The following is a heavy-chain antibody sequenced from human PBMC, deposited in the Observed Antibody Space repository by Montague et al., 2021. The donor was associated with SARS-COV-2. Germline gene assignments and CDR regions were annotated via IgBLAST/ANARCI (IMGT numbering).Heavy chain of an antibody. CDR1: GDSVARTSAS. J-gene: IGHJ3*01. V-gene: IGHV6-1*01. CDR2: TYHKSWWRS. Sequence: CAISGDSVARTSASSNWIRQSPSRGFEWLGRTYHKSWWRSQYPGSLESRITISGDTSKNQFSLQLNSVTPEATAVYYCASAFYGDHCCFDVWGQGTMVTVSS. CDR3: ASAFYGDHCCFDV. D-gene: IGHD3-3*02.